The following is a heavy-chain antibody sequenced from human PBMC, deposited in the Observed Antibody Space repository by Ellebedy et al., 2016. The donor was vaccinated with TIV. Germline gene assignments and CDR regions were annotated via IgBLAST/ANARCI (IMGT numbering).Heavy chain of an antibody. CDR2: MDAGGNT. CDR3: AGGTY. CDR1: GFTFSSYD. Sequence: PGGSLRLSCAASGFTFSSYDMSWVRQAPGKGLEWVSIMDAGGNTHYPDPVKGRFTVSRDNSKNTLYLQMNSLRAEDTAVYYCAGGTYWGQGTLVTVSS. V-gene: IGHV3-53*01. J-gene: IGHJ4*02.